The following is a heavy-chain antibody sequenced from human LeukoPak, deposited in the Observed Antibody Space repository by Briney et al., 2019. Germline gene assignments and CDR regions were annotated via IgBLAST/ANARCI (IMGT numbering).Heavy chain of an antibody. Sequence: PSETLSLTCAVSGFSISSGYYWGWIRQPPGKGLEWIGGIYHSGSTYYNPSLQKRVTRSVDTSKNKFSLKLSSVTAAVTDVYYCARTLGYGDIDYWGQGTLVTVSS. D-gene: IGHD4-17*01. V-gene: IGHV4-38-2*01. CDR1: GFSISSGYY. CDR3: ARTLGYGDIDY. CDR2: IYHSGST. J-gene: IGHJ4*02.